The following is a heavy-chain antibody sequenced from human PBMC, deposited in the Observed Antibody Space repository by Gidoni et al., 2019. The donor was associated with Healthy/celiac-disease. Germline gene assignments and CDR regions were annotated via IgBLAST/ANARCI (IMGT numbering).Heavy chain of an antibody. CDR2: IYYSRRT. Sequence: QLQLQESGPGLVKPSETLSLTCTVSGGSTSSSSYYWVWLRQPPGKGLEWIWSIYYSRRTYSNPSLKSLVTISVDTSKNQFSLKLSSVTAADTAVYYCARHLPYYYDSSGHYGENGVDGAFDIWGQGTMVTVSS. CDR1: GGSTSSSSYY. CDR3: ARHLPYYYDSSGHYGENGVDGAFDI. D-gene: IGHD3-22*01. V-gene: IGHV4-39*01. J-gene: IGHJ3*02.